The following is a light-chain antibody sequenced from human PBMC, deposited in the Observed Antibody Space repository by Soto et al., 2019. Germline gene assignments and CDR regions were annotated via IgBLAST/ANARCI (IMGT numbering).Light chain of an antibody. CDR2: KAS. CDR3: QHYTSYSEA. V-gene: IGKV1-5*03. CDR1: QSISSY. J-gene: IGKJ1*01. Sequence: DIHITQNTSSLSASVGDRVTITCRASQSISSYLNWYQQKPGKAPKLLIYKASTLKSGVPSRFSGSGSGTEFTLTISSLQPDDFATYYCQHYTSYSEAFGHRTKV.